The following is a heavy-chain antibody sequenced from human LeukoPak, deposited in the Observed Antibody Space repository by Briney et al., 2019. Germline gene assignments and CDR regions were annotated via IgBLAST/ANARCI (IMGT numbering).Heavy chain of an antibody. CDR3: AREITVTRPFDY. CDR2: ISASVST. D-gene: IGHD4-17*01. Sequence: PSETLSLTCTVSNGSISIYYWSCVRQPAGKGLEWIGRISASVSTNYNPSLKSRVTMSVDTSKNQFSLKLSSVTAADTAVYYCAREITVTRPFDYWGQGTLVTVSS. V-gene: IGHV4-4*07. CDR1: NGSISIYY. J-gene: IGHJ4*02.